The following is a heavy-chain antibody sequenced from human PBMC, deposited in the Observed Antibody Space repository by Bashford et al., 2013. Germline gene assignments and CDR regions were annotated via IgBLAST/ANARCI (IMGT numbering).Heavy chain of an antibody. CDR3: ARHWWRGGYNFDAFDI. CDR2: IYYKGNT. V-gene: IGHV4-59*08. J-gene: IGHJ3*02. CDR1: GGSINSNY. Sequence: SETLSLTCTVSGGSINSNYWNWIRQPPGKGLEWIAYIYYKGNTKYNPSLKSRVTISVDTSKNQFSLRFSSVTAADTAIYYCARHWWRGGYNFDAFDIWGRGTMVTVSS. D-gene: IGHD5-24*01.